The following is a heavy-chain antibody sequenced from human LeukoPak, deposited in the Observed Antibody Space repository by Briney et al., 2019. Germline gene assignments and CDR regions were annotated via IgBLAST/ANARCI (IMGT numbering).Heavy chain of an antibody. Sequence: GGSLRLSCAASGFTFSSYAMHWVRQAPGKGLEWVAVISYDGSNKYYADSVKGRFTISRDNSKNTLYLQMNSLRAEDTAVYYCTKDSGPVRYCDGDCSYFDYWGQGTLVTVSS. CDR1: GFTFSSYA. V-gene: IGHV3-30-3*01. D-gene: IGHD2-21*01. CDR2: ISYDGSNK. J-gene: IGHJ4*02. CDR3: TKDSGPVRYCDGDCSYFDY.